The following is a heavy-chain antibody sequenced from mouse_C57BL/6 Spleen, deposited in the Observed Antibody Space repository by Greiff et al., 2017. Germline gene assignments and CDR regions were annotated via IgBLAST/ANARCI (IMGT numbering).Heavy chain of an antibody. J-gene: IGHJ3*01. D-gene: IGHD1-1*01. V-gene: IGHV6-3*01. CDR2: IRLKSDNYAT. Sequence: EVNLVESGGGLVQPGGSMKLSCVASGFTFSNYWMNWVRQSPEKGLEWVAQIRLKSDNYATHYAESVKGRFTISRDDSKSSVYLQMNNLRAEDTGIYYCTLTTVVPFAYWGQGTLVTVSA. CDR1: GFTFSNYW. CDR3: TLTTVVPFAY.